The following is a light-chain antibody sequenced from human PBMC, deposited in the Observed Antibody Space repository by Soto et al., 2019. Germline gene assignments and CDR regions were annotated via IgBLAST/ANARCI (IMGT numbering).Light chain of an antibody. CDR1: QSVLYSSNNKNN. J-gene: IGKJ2*01. CDR2: WAS. CDR3: QQYYSTPYT. Sequence: DIVMTQSPDSLAVSLGERATINCKSSQSVLYSSNNKNNLAWSQQKPGQPLKLLIYWASTRESGVPDRFSGSGSGTDFTLTISSLQAEDVAVYSCQQYYSTPYTFGQGTKLEIK. V-gene: IGKV4-1*01.